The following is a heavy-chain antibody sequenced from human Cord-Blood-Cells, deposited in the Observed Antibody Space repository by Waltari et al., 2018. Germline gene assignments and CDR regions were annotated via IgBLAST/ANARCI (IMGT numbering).Heavy chain of an antibody. V-gene: IGHV1-69*01. CDR1: GGTFSSYA. CDR3: ARATYSSSSFAFDI. CDR2: IIPIFGTA. Sequence: QVQLVQSGAEVKKPGSSVKVSCKASGGTFSSYAISWVRQAPGQGLEWMGGIIPIFGTANYAQKFQGRVTITADESTSTAYMELSSLRSEDTAVYYCARATYSSSSFAFDIWGQGTMVTVSS. D-gene: IGHD6-6*01. J-gene: IGHJ3*02.